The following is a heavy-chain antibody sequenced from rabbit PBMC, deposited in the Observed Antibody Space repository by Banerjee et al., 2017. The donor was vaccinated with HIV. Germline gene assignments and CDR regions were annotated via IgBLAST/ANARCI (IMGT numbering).Heavy chain of an antibody. J-gene: IGHJ4*01. CDR2: IYSSNGDK. V-gene: IGHV1S47*01. CDR1: GSDISSNA. Sequence: QEQLVESGGGLVQPEGSLTLTCKASGSDISSNAMCWVRQAPGKGLELIACIYSSNGDKWYESWVNGLFSISRSTILNTVDLKMTSLTVAYAATSFCARDLAGAIGWNFNLWGPVTLVTVS. D-gene: IGHD4-1*01. CDR3: ARDLAGAIGWNFNL.